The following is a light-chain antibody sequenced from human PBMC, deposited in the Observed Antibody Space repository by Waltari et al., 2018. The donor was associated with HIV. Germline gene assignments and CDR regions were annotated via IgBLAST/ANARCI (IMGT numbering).Light chain of an antibody. V-gene: IGLV1-44*01. J-gene: IGLJ2*01. CDR3: ASWDDSLNGPV. CDR1: TSNIRRNT. Sequence: QSVLPQPPSTSGTPEERVTISCSGTTSNIRRNTVSWVQQLPGTAPTVLIYGKNLRLSGVPARFSCSQSGTSASLGISGLQFEDEADYYCASWDDSLNGPVFGGGTKLSVV. CDR2: GKN.